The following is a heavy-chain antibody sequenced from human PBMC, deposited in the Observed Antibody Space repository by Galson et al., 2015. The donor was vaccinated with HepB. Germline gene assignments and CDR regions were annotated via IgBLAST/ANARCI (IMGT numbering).Heavy chain of an antibody. V-gene: IGHV3-30*18. D-gene: IGHD3-10*01. Sequence: SLRLSCAASGFTFSSYGMHWVRQAPGKGLEWVAVISYDGSNKYYADSVKGRFTISRDNSKNTLYLQMNSPRAEDTAVYYCAKDPGSLGFDYWGQGTLVTVSS. CDR1: GFTFSSYG. J-gene: IGHJ4*02. CDR2: ISYDGSNK. CDR3: AKDPGSLGFDY.